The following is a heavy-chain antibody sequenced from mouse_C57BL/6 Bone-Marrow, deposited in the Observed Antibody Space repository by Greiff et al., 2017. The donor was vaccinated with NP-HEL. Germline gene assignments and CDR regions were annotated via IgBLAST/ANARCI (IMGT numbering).Heavy chain of an antibody. CDR3: ARQGYGNYWFAY. CDR1: GFTFSSYT. V-gene: IGHV5-9*01. Sequence: EVHLVESGGGLVKPGGSLKLSCAASGFTFSSYTMSWVRQTPEKRLEWVATISGGGGNTYYPDSVKGRFTISRDNAKNTLYLQMSSLRSEDTALYYCARQGYGNYWFAYWGQGTLVTVSA. CDR2: ISGGGGNT. D-gene: IGHD2-10*02. J-gene: IGHJ3*01.